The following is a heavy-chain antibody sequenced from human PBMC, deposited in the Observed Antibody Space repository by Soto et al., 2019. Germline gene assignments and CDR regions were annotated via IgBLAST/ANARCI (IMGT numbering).Heavy chain of an antibody. Sequence: DVQLVESGGGLVQPGRSLRLSCAASGFTFDDYAMHWVRQAPGKGLEWVSGISWNSGSIGYADSVKGRFTISRDNAKNSLYLQMNSLRAEDTALYYCAKGRRVVPAQGGMDVWGQGTTVTVSS. CDR2: ISWNSGSI. D-gene: IGHD2-2*01. CDR3: AKGRRVVPAQGGMDV. V-gene: IGHV3-9*01. CDR1: GFTFDDYA. J-gene: IGHJ6*02.